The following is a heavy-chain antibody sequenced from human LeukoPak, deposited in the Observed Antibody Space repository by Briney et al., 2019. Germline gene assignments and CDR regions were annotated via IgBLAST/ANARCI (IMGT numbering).Heavy chain of an antibody. D-gene: IGHD2-2*01. V-gene: IGHV1-2*02. CDR1: GYTFTCYY. Sequence: ASVKVSCKASGYTFTCYYMHWVRQAPGQGLEWMGWIKPNSGGTNYAQKFQGRVTMTRDTSISTAYMELSRLRSDDTAVYYCARDRLRYCSSTSCSRFDPWGQGTLVTVSS. CDR2: IKPNSGGT. J-gene: IGHJ5*02. CDR3: ARDRLRYCSSTSCSRFDP.